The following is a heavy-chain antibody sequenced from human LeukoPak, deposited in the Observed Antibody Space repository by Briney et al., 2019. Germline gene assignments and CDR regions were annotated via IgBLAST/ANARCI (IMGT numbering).Heavy chain of an antibody. V-gene: IGHV3-7*04. CDR2: IKQDGSEK. J-gene: IGHJ4*02. CDR3: ARYSSGWYAYYFDY. CDR1: GFTFSNYW. Sequence: PGGSLRLSCAASGFTFSNYWMHWVRQAPGKGLEWVANIKQDGSEKYYVDSVKGRFTISRDNAKNSLYLQMNSLRAEDTAVYYCARYSSGWYAYYFDYWGQGTLVTVSS. D-gene: IGHD6-19*01.